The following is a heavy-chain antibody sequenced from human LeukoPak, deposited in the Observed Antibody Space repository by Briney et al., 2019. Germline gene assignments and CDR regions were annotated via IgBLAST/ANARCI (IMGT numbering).Heavy chain of an antibody. CDR3: AKDDIVLMVYAT. J-gene: IGHJ4*02. CDR1: GFTISSYA. Sequence: GGSLRLSCAASGFTISSYAMSWVRQAPGKGLEWVSAISGSGGSTYYADSVKGRFTISRDNSKNTLYLQMNSLRAEDTAVYYCAKDDIVLMVYATWGQGTLVTVSS. D-gene: IGHD2-8*01. V-gene: IGHV3-23*01. CDR2: ISGSGGST.